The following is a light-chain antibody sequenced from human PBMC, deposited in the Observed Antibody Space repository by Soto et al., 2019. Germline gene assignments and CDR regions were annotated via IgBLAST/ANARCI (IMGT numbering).Light chain of an antibody. CDR2: GAS. CDR3: QQYSEWPEN. J-gene: IGKJ1*01. Sequence: EIEMTQSPDYLAMSPGERATLSCRASQNIYISLAWYQQKPGQAPRLLIYGASTRATGVPARFSGSGSGTEFTLTISSLQSEDFAVLYCQQYSEWPENFGQGIKVDIK. CDR1: QNIYIS. V-gene: IGKV3-15*01.